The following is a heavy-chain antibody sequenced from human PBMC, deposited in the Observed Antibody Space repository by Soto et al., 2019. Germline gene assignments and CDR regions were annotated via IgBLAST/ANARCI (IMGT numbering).Heavy chain of an antibody. CDR2: IYGDGRTT. V-gene: IGHV3-23*01. Sequence: XVSLRLSSEASGFIFSTTDMSWVRQAPGKGLEWVSTIYGDGRTTYYADSVRGRFSISRDNSKNMVYLQMDSLRVDDTAIYYCVKNSGWFNSWGQGSLVTVSS. D-gene: IGHD3-10*01. J-gene: IGHJ5*01. CDR1: GFIFSTTD. CDR3: VKNSGWFNS.